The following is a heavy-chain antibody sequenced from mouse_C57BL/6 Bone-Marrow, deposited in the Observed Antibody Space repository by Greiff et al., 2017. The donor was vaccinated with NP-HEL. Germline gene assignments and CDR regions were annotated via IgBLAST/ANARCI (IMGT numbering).Heavy chain of an antibody. CDR1: GYTFTSYW. V-gene: IGHV1-69*01. CDR2: IDPSDSYT. CDR3: AREFHGNLYLDH. Sequence: QVQLQQPGAELVMPGASVKLSCKASGYTFTSYWMHWVKQRPGQGLEWIGEIDPSDSYTNYNQKFKGKSTLPVDKSSSTAYMQLSSLTSEDSSVYYRAREFHGNLYLDHWGQGTTLPVSS. J-gene: IGHJ2*01. D-gene: IGHD2-1*01.